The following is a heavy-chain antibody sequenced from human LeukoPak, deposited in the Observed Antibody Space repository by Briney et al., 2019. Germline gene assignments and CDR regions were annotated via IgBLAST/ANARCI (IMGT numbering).Heavy chain of an antibody. D-gene: IGHD3-9*01. J-gene: IGHJ6*02. CDR3: TRDLMDYDVSAGLHHYYMDV. CDR1: GFTFSSYG. Sequence: GGSLRLSCAASGFTFSSYGMHWVRQAPGKGLEWVAVISYDGSNKYYADSVKGRFTISRDNSKNTLYLQMNTLRVEDTAVYYCTRDLMDYDVSAGLHHYYMDVWGQGTTVTVSS. V-gene: IGHV3-30*03. CDR2: ISYDGSNK.